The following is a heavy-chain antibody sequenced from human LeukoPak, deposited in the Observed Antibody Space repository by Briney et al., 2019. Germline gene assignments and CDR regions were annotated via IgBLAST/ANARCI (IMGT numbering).Heavy chain of an antibody. CDR1: GGSFSGYY. CDR2: INHSGST. J-gene: IGHJ4*02. CDR3: ARGLSPRINMVRGVRPPFRGVFDY. D-gene: IGHD3-10*01. V-gene: IGHV4-34*01. Sequence: PSETLSLTCAVYGGSFSGYYWSWIRQPPGKGLEWIGEINHSGSTNYNPSLKSRVTISVDTSKNQFSLKLSSVTAADTAVYYCARGLSPRINMVRGVRPPFRGVFDYWGQGALVTVSS.